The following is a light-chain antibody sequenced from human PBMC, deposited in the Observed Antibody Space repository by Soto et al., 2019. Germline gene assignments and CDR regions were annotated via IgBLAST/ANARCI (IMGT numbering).Light chain of an antibody. Sequence: QSVLTQPPSVSGAPGQRVTISCTGSSSNIGAGYPVHWYQQLPGTAPKLLVAGNRPSGVPDRFSVSKSGASASLAIAGLQAEDEADYYCQSYDSSLSRRWVFGGGTKLTVL. V-gene: IGLV1-40*01. CDR2: G. CDR3: QSYDSSLSRRWV. J-gene: IGLJ3*02. CDR1: SSNIGAGYP.